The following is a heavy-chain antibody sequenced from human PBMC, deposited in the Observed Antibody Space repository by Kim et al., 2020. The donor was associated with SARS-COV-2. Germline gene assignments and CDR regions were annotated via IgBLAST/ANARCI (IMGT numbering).Heavy chain of an antibody. J-gene: IGHJ4*02. D-gene: IGHD3-10*01. CDR1: GFTFGDYA. V-gene: IGHV3-49*03. Sequence: GGSLRLSCTASGFTFGDYAMSWFRQAPGKGLEWVGFIRSKAYGGTTEYAASVKGRFTISRDDSKSIAYLQMNSLKTEDTAVYYCTRSITMVRGVIMPALFDYWGQGTLVTVSS. CDR2: IRSKAYGGTT. CDR3: TRSITMVRGVIMPALFDY.